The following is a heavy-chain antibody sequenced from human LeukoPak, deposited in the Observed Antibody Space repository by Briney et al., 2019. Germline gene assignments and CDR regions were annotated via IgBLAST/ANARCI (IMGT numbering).Heavy chain of an antibody. V-gene: IGHV2-5*02. D-gene: IGHD5-18*01. CDR3: AHRRADTSMAQDAFDI. J-gene: IGHJ3*02. Sequence: SGPTLVNPTQTLTLTCTFSGFSFITSGVGVGWIRQPPGKALEWLALIYWDDDKRYSPSLKSRLTLTKDTSKNQVVLTMTNMDPVDTATYYCAHRRADTSMAQDAFDIWGQGTMVTVSS. CDR1: GFSFITSGVG. CDR2: IYWDDDK.